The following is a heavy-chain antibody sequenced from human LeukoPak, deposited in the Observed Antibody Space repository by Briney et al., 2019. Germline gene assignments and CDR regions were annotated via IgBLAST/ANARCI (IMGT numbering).Heavy chain of an antibody. D-gene: IGHD2-2*01. Sequence: ASVKVSCKASGYTFTGYYIHWVRQAPGQGLEWMGWISPNSGGTKYAQNFQGRVTMTRDTSISTAYMELNRLRSDDTAVYYCARVDCSTISCPFDPWGRGTLVTVSS. CDR3: ARVDCSTISCPFDP. CDR1: GYTFTGYY. V-gene: IGHV1-2*02. J-gene: IGHJ5*02. CDR2: ISPNSGGT.